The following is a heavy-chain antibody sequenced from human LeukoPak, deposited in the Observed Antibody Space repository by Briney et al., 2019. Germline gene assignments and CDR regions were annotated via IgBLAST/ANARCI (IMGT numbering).Heavy chain of an antibody. CDR3: ARATPWTSYDFWSGYSFHT. D-gene: IGHD3-3*01. CDR1: GYTFTSYD. V-gene: IGHV1-8*01. Sequence: ASVKVSCKASGYTFTSYDINWVRQATGQGIEWMGWMNPNSGNTGYAQKFQGRVTMTRNTSISTAYMELSSLRSEDTAVYYCARATPWTSYDFWSGYSFHTWGQGTLVTVSS. CDR2: MNPNSGNT. J-gene: IGHJ5*02.